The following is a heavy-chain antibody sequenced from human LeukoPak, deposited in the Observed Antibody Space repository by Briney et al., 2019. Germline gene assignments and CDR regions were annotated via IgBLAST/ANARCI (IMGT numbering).Heavy chain of an antibody. CDR1: GFTFDDYA. D-gene: IGHD3-3*01. V-gene: IGHV3-9*01. CDR3: AKGSIFGVVTNFDY. Sequence: QSGGSLRLSCAASGFTFDDYAMHWVRQAPGKGLEWVSGISWNSGSIGYADSVKGRFTISRDNAKNSLYLQINSLRAEDTALYYCAKGSIFGVVTNFDYWGQGTLVTVSS. CDR2: ISWNSGSI. J-gene: IGHJ4*02.